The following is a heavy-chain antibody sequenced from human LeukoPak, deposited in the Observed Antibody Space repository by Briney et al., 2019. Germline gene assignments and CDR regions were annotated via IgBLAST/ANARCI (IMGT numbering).Heavy chain of an antibody. CDR3: ARDVIFYYDSSGYQPLNWFDP. V-gene: IGHV1-18*01. J-gene: IGHJ5*02. CDR2: ISAYNGNT. D-gene: IGHD3-22*01. Sequence: ASVKVSCKASGYTFTSYGISWVRQAPGQGLEWMGWISAYNGNTNYAQKLQGRVTMTTDTSTSTAYMELRSLRSDDTAVYYCARDVIFYYDSSGYQPLNWFDPWGRGTLVTVSS. CDR1: GYTFTSYG.